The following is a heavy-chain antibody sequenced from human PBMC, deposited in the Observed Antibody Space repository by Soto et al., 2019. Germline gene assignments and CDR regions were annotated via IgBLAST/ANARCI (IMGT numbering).Heavy chain of an antibody. Sequence: ASVKVSCKASGYTFTGYYMYWVRQAPGQGLEWMGWINPNSGGTNYAQKFQGWVTMTRDTSISTAYMELSRLRSDDTAVYYCASGILSSIAARDSYYYGMDVWGQGTTVTVS. CDR3: ASGILSSIAARDSYYYGMDV. J-gene: IGHJ6*02. V-gene: IGHV1-2*04. CDR2: INPNSGGT. CDR1: GYTFTGYY. D-gene: IGHD6-6*01.